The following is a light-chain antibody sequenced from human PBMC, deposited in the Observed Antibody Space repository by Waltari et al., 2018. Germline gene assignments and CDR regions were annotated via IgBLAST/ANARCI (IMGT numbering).Light chain of an antibody. Sequence: EVVLTQSPGTLSLSQGERATLTCRASQSFGSTYLAWYQQKPGQAPRLLIYGASTRATCIPDRFSGSGSGTDFTLTISRLEPEDFAVYYCQQYGTSPQTFGQGTKVEIK. J-gene: IGKJ1*01. CDR3: QQYGTSPQT. CDR1: QSFGSTY. CDR2: GAS. V-gene: IGKV3-20*01.